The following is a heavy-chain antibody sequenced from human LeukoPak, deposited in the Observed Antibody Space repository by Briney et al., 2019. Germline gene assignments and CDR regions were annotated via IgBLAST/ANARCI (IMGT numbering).Heavy chain of an antibody. CDR3: ARGSYDILTGFVFDI. CDR2: LYYSGST. J-gene: IGHJ3*02. D-gene: IGHD3-9*01. Sequence: SETLSLTCTVSGGSIRSYYWSWIRQPPGKELEWIGYLYYSGSTNYNPSLKARVTVSVDTSKNQFSLKLSSVTAADTAVFYCARGSYDILTGFVFDIWGQGTMVTVSS. V-gene: IGHV4-59*08. CDR1: GGSIRSYY.